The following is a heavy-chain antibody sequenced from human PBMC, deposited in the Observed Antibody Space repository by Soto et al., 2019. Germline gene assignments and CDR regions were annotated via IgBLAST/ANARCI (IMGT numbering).Heavy chain of an antibody. J-gene: IGHJ4*02. CDR3: VRHPPGDGIWYDY. D-gene: IGHD6-13*01. Sequence: PGESLKISCNGSGYTFTAYWITWGRQMPGKGLEWMGRIDPIDSYTYYSPSFQGHVTISVDKSISTAYLQWSSLKASDTAMYYCVRHPPGDGIWYDYWGQGSLVTVSS. CDR2: IDPIDSYT. CDR1: GYTFTAYW. V-gene: IGHV5-10-1*01.